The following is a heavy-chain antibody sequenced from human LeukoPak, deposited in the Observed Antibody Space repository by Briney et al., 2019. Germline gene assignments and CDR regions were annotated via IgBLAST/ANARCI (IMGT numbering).Heavy chain of an antibody. Sequence: QSGGSLRLSCAASGFTFDDYAMHWVRQAPGKGLEWVSGISWNSGSIGYADSVKGRFTISRDNAKNSLYLQMNSLRAEDTALYYCAKDMGGYSSTFDYWGQGTLVTVSS. CDR3: AKDMGGYSSTFDY. D-gene: IGHD5-18*01. CDR1: GFTFDDYA. CDR2: ISWNSGSI. J-gene: IGHJ4*02. V-gene: IGHV3-9*01.